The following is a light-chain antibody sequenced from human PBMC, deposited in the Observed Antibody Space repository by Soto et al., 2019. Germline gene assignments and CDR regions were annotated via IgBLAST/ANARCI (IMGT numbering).Light chain of an antibody. J-gene: IGLJ1*01. CDR3: SSYSSSGTLYV. Sequence: QSALTQPASVSGSPGQSITISCTGSSSDVGDYNYVAWYQQHPDKAPKLMIFDVSSRPSGVSHRFSGSKSGSTASLTISGRQADDEADYYCSSYSSSGTLYVFGTGTKVTVL. CDR2: DVS. CDR1: SSDVGDYNY. V-gene: IGLV2-14*03.